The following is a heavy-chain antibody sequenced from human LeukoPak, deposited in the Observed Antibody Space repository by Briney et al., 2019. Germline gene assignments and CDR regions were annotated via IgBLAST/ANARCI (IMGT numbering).Heavy chain of an antibody. CDR1: GYTFSGYG. V-gene: IGHV1-18*01. CDR2: ITGNNGNT. J-gene: IGHJ4*02. D-gene: IGHD1-26*01. CDR3: ARDQRNSGSYRFEY. Sequence: GASVKVSCTTSGYTFSGYGISWVRQAPGQGLEWMGWITGNNGNTNYAPSLQGRVTMTTDTSTNTAYMELTSLRSDDTAVYYCARDQRNSGSYRFEYWGQGTLVTVSS.